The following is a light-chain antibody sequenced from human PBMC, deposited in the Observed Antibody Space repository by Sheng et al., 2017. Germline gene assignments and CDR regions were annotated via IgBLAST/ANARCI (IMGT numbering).Light chain of an antibody. CDR1: SGTIARNY. Sequence: NFILTQPHSVSESPGKTVTISCTRDSGTIARNYVHWYQRRPGSAPTNVIFEDKKRPSGVPDRFSGSIDSSSNSASLTISGLQPEDEADYYCQSYDGTAVVFGGGTKLTVL. CDR3: QSYDGTAVV. V-gene: IGLV6-57*03. CDR2: EDK. J-gene: IGLJ3*02.